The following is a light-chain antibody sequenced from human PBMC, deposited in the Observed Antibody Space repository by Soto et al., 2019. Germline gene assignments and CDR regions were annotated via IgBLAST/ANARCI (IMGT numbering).Light chain of an antibody. CDR2: EVS. CDR3: CSYAGSSTFGV. Sequence: QSALTQPASVSGSPGQSITISCTGTSSDVGSYNLVSWYQQHPGKAPKLMIYEVSKRPSGVSNRFSGSKSGYTASLTISGLQAEDEADYYCCSYAGSSTFGVFGGGTKVTVL. CDR1: SSDVGSYNL. V-gene: IGLV2-23*02. J-gene: IGLJ3*02.